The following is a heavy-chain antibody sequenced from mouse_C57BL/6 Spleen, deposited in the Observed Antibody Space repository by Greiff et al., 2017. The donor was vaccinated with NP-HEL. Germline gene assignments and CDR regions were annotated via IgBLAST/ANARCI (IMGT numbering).Heavy chain of an antibody. CDR3: ARGGPYYSNYYAMDY. D-gene: IGHD2-5*01. J-gene: IGHJ4*01. Sequence: QVQLQQSGPELVKPGASVKISCKASGYAFSSSWMNWVKQRPGKGLEWIGRIYPGDGDTNYNGKFKGKATLTADKSSSTAYMQLSSLTSEDSAVYFCARGGPYYSNYYAMDYWGQGTSVTVSS. CDR1: GYAFSSSW. V-gene: IGHV1-82*01. CDR2: IYPGDGDT.